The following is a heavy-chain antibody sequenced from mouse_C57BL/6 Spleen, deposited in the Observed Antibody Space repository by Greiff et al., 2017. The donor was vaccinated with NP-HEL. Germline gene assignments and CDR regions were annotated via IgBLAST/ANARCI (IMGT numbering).Heavy chain of an antibody. CDR3: VRTHDYDEAWFAY. V-gene: IGHV10-1*01. J-gene: IGHJ3*01. Sequence: EVHLVESGGGLVQPKGSLKLSCAASGFSFNTYAMNWVRQAPGKGLEWVARIRSKSNNYATYYADSVKDRFTISRDDSESMLYLQMNNLKTEDTAMYYCVRTHDYDEAWFAYWGQGTLVTVSA. CDR1: GFSFNTYA. CDR2: IRSKSNNYAT. D-gene: IGHD2-4*01.